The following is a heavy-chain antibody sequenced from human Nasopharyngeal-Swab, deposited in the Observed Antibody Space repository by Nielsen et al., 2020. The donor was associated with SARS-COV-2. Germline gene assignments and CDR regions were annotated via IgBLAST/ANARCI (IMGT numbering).Heavy chain of an antibody. CDR3: ARDQSLGELLAFDY. J-gene: IGHJ4*02. CDR2: ISYDGNNK. D-gene: IGHD3-10*01. CDR1: EFTFSSYG. Sequence: GESLKISCAASEFTFSSYGMHWVRQAPGKGLEWVALISYDGNNKYCADSVKGRFTISRDNSKNTLYLQMDSLRAEDTAVYYCARDQSLGELLAFDYWGQGTLVTVSS. V-gene: IGHV3-30*03.